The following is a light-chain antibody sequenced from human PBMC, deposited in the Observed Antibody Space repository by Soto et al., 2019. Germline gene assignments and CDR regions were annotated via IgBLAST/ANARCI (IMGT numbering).Light chain of an antibody. Sequence: QSALTQPASVSGSPGQSIAISCTGTSSDVGAYSSVSWYQQYPGKAPKLMIHDVRNRPSGVSDRFSGSKSGNTASLTISGLQAEDEADYYCSSYTSSNSYVFGSGTKVTVL. CDR1: SSDVGAYSS. CDR2: DVR. V-gene: IGLV2-14*01. J-gene: IGLJ1*01. CDR3: SSYTSSNSYV.